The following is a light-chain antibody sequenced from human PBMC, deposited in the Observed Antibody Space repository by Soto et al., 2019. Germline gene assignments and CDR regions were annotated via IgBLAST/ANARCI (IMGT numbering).Light chain of an antibody. J-gene: IGLJ1*01. CDR1: SSDVGGYNF. CDR2: DVN. Sequence: QSVLTQPASVSGSPGQPITISCTGTSSDVGGYNFVSWYQQHPGKAPRLIIYDVNYRPSGVSNRFSGSKSGSTASLTISGLQAEDEADYYCSSYTSSSTYVFGTGTKVTVL. V-gene: IGLV2-14*01. CDR3: SSYTSSSTYV.